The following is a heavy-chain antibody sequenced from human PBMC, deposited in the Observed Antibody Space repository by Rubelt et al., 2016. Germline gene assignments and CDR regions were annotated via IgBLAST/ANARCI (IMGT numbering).Heavy chain of an antibody. V-gene: IGHV3-9*01. CDR1: GFIFDDYA. J-gene: IGHJ4*02. Sequence: EQLVESGGGLVQPGGSLRLSCVASGFIFDDYAMHWARQVPGKGLEWASGISWNGGSVVYAAYVKGRFTISRNNSQNSLYLQMNNLRAEDTAVYYCARSLGGSDYWGQGTLVTVSS. D-gene: IGHD1-26*01. CDR3: ARSLGGSDY. CDR2: ISWNGGSV.